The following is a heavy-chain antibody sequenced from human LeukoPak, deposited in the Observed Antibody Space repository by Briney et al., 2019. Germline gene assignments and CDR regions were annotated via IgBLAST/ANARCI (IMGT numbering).Heavy chain of an antibody. J-gene: IGHJ4*02. CDR3: ARGRGKTWPFDY. CDR2: MNPNNDDT. V-gene: IGHV1-8*01. D-gene: IGHD5-12*01. Sequence: ASVKVSCKASGYTFTSYDINWVRQATGEGLEWMGWMNPNNDDTGHAQKFQGRVTMTKNTSISIAYMELSSLRSEDTAVYYCARGRGKTWPFDYWGQGTLVTVSS. CDR1: GYTFTSYD.